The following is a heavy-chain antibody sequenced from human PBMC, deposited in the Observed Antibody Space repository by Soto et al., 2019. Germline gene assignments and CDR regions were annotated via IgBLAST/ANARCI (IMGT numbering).Heavy chain of an antibody. D-gene: IGHD3-16*02. CDR1: GFTFSSYA. CDR2: ISGSGGST. J-gene: IGHJ3*02. Sequence: GGSLRLSCAASGFTFSSYAMSWVLQAPGKGLEWVSAISGSGGSTYYADSVKGRFTISRDNSKNTLYLQMNSLRAEDTAVYYCAKDSPFYVFIWGSYRDTAFDIWVQGEIVIFFS. V-gene: IGHV3-23*01. CDR3: AKDSPFYVFIWGSYRDTAFDI.